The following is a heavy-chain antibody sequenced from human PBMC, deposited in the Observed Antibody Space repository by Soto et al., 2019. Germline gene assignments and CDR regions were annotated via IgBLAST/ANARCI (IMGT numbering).Heavy chain of an antibody. CDR1: GFTVSRNF. CDR2: IYSDDSR. D-gene: IGHD5-12*01. J-gene: IGHJ4*02. Sequence: GVSLRLSFAVSGFTVSRNFMSWVCQAQGKGLEWVSVIYSDDSRYYAGSVKGRFTISRDNSKNTLFLQMNSLRAEDTAVYYCATHRGGYDRDFDYWGRGALVTVSS. V-gene: IGHV3-53*01. CDR3: ATHRGGYDRDFDY.